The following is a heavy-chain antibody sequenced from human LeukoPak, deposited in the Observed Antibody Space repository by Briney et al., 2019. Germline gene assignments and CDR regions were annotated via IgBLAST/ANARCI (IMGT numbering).Heavy chain of an antibody. V-gene: IGHV5-51*01. CDR2: IDPSDSET. J-gene: IGHJ4*02. Sequence: GESLKISCTASGYSFTNYWIGWVRQMPGKGLAWMGIIDPSDSETRYTPSFQGQVTISADESLSTAYLQWNSLKASDTAMYYCARQTAMGRSGDYWGQGTLVIVSS. CDR1: GYSFTNYW. D-gene: IGHD5-18*01. CDR3: ARQTAMGRSGDY.